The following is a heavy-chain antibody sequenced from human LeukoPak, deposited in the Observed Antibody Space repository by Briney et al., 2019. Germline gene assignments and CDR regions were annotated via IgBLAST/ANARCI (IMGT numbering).Heavy chain of an antibody. Sequence: GGSLRLSCATSGFTFRNYGMHWVRQAPGKGLEWVAIIYYDGSNQYYADSVKGRFTISRDKSKNTLHLQLNSLRAEDTAMYYCARDRGQSYFDYWGQGTLVTVSS. J-gene: IGHJ4*02. V-gene: IGHV3-33*01. D-gene: IGHD3-10*01. CDR3: ARDRGQSYFDY. CDR2: IYYDGSNQ. CDR1: GFTFRNYG.